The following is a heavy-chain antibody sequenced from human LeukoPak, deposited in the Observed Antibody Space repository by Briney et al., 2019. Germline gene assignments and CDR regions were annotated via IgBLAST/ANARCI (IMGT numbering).Heavy chain of an antibody. Sequence: GGSLRLSCAASGFTFSSYAMSWVRQAPGKGLEWVSAISGSGGSTYYADSVKGRFAISRDDSKSTLYLQMNSLRGEDTAVYYCAKDFGRNLGGPGYWGRGTLVIVSS. V-gene: IGHV3-23*01. J-gene: IGHJ4*02. D-gene: IGHD1-14*01. CDR1: GFTFSSYA. CDR2: ISGSGGST. CDR3: AKDFGRNLGGPGY.